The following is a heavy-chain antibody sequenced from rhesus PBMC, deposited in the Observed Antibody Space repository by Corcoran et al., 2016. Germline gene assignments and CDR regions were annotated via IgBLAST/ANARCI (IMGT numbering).Heavy chain of an antibody. CDR1: GFSLTTSGMG. Sequence: QVTLKESGPALVKPTQTLTLTCTFSGFSLTTSGMGVCWIRQPPGKALEWLALIYWDDDKRYSTSLKSRLTISKYTSKNQVVLTMTNMDPVDTATYYCARGGYFDYWGQGVLVTVSS. CDR3: ARGGYFDY. J-gene: IGHJ4*01. CDR2: IYWDDDK. V-gene: IGHV2-174*01.